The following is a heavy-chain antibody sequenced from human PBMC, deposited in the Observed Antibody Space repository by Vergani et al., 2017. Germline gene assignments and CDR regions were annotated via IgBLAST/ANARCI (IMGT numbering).Heavy chain of an antibody. CDR1: GFTFSSYA. V-gene: IGHV3-30*01. J-gene: IGHJ4*02. CDR3: ARDPTRYCSSTSCYAAGGLDY. CDR2: ISYDGSNK. D-gene: IGHD2-2*01. Sequence: QVQLVESGGGVVQPGRSLRLSCAASGFTFSSYAMHWVRQAPGKGLEWGAVISYDGSNKYYADSVKGRFTISRDNSKNTLYLQMNSLRAEDTAVYYCARDPTRYCSSTSCYAAGGLDYWGQGTLVTVSS.